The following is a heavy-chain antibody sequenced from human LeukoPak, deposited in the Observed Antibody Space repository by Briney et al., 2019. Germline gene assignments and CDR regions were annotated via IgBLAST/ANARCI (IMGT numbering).Heavy chain of an antibody. Sequence: GGSLRLSCAASGFTFSSYSMNWVRQAPGKGLEWVSYISSSSSTIYYADSVKGRFTISRDNAKNSLYLQMNSLRAEDTAVYYCAKLDVVGAIPFDYWGQGTLVTVSS. D-gene: IGHD1-26*01. CDR3: AKLDVVGAIPFDY. V-gene: IGHV3-48*04. CDR1: GFTFSSYS. CDR2: ISSSSSTI. J-gene: IGHJ4*02.